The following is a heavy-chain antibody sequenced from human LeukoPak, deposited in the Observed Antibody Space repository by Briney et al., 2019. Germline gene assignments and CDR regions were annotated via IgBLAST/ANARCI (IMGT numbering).Heavy chain of an antibody. V-gene: IGHV4-59*01. CDR2: IYCSGST. J-gene: IGHJ5*02. D-gene: IGHD2-21*02. Sequence: SETLSLTCTVSGGSISSYYWSWIRQPPGKGLEWIGYIYCSGSTNYNPSLKSRVTISVDTSKNQFALKLSSVTAADTAVYYCARMTQSSTYNWFDPWGQGTLVTVSS. CDR1: GGSISSYY. CDR3: ARMTQSSTYNWFDP.